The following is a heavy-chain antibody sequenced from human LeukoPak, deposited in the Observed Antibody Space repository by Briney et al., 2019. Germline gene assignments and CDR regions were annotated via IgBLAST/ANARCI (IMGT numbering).Heavy chain of an antibody. J-gene: IGHJ4*02. Sequence: ASVKVSCKASGYTFTGYYMHWVRQAPGQGLEWMGWISPNSGGTNYAQKFQGRVTMTRDTSISTAYMELSRLRSDDTAVYYCARDFPRYCSSTSCYNISGYWGQGTLVTVSS. D-gene: IGHD2-2*02. V-gene: IGHV1-2*02. CDR2: ISPNSGGT. CDR3: ARDFPRYCSSTSCYNISGY. CDR1: GYTFTGYY.